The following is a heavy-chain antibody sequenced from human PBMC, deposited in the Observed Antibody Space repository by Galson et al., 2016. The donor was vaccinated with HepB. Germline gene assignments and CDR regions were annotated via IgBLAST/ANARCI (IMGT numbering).Heavy chain of an antibody. D-gene: IGHD3-10*01. CDR1: GDSISSSNW. CDR2: IYPSGST. Sequence: SETLSLTCAVSGDSISSSNWWTWVRQPPGKGLEWLGEIYPSGSTHYTPSLRSRLTMSVDTSTNQFSLKLTSVTAADTAVYYCTRRPLWFGDLLSDYWGQGILVTVSS. V-gene: IGHV4-4*02. CDR3: TRRPLWFGDLLSDY. J-gene: IGHJ4*02.